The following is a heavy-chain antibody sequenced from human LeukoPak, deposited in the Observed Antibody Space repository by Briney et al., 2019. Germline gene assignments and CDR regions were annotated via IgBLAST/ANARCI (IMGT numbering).Heavy chain of an antibody. CDR2: ITSSASTI. CDR3: ARGGYCTDGVCDLDY. J-gene: IGHJ4*02. V-gene: IGHV3-48*03. CDR1: GFTFSSYE. D-gene: IGHD2-8*01. Sequence: GGSLRLSCAASGFTFSSYEMNWVRQAPGKGLEWVSYITSSASTIYYADSVKGRFTISRDNAKNSLYLQMSSLRAEDTAVYYCARGGYCTDGVCDLDYWGQGALVSVSS.